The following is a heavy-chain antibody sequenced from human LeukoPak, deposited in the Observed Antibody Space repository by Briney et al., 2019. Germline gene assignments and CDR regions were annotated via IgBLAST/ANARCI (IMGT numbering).Heavy chain of an antibody. CDR2: MNPNSGNT. CDR1: GYTFTSYD. V-gene: IGHV1-8*03. J-gene: IGHJ5*02. CDR3: ARGRRVGATINWFDP. Sequence: ASVKVSXKASGYTFTSYDINWVRQATGQGLEWMGWMNPNSGNTGYAQKFHGRVTITRNTSISTAYMELSSLRSEDTAVYYCARGRRVGATINWFDPWGQGTLVTVSS. D-gene: IGHD1-26*01.